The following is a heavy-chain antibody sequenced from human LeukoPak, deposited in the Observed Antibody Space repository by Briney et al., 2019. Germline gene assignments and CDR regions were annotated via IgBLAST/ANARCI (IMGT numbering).Heavy chain of an antibody. V-gene: IGHV4-39*01. Sequence: SETLSLTCTVSGGSISSSSYYWGWIRQPPGKGLEWIGSIYYSGSTYYNPSLKSRVTISVDTSKNQFSLELSSVTAADTAVYYCARQYCTNGVCYTLDWFDPWGQGTLVTVSS. CDR3: ARQYCTNGVCYTLDWFDP. J-gene: IGHJ5*02. D-gene: IGHD2-8*01. CDR1: GGSISSSSYY. CDR2: IYYSGST.